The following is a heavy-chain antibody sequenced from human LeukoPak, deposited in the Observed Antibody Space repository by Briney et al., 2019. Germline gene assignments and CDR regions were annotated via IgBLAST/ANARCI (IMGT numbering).Heavy chain of an antibody. Sequence: GASVKVSCKASGYSFTGYYMHWVRQAPGQGLEWMGWINPNSGDTKYAQKFQGRVTMTRDTSISTAYMELSRLRSDDTAVYYCARGARLRLTNWFDPWGQGTLVTVSS. V-gene: IGHV1-2*02. CDR3: ARGARLRLTNWFDP. J-gene: IGHJ5*02. D-gene: IGHD4-17*01. CDR2: INPNSGDT. CDR1: GYSFTGYY.